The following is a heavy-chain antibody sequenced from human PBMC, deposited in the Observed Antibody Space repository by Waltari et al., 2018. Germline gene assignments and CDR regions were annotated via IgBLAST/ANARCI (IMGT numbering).Heavy chain of an antibody. CDR2: INPALGAA. CDR1: GGTFSTHV. V-gene: IGHV1-69*11. CDR3: ARDRNYYDTSGFYVEGYLDI. D-gene: IGHD3-22*01. Sequence: QVQLVQTGAEVKKPGSSVKVSCKASGGTFSTHVISLVRQAPGQGLEWMGRINPALGAADYAQNFQGRVTITADESTRTVYMDLSSLRSDDTAVYFCARDRNYYDTSGFYVEGYLDIWGQGTLVTVSS. J-gene: IGHJ4*02.